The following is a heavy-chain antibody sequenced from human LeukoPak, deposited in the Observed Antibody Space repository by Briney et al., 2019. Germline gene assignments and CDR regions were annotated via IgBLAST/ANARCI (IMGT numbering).Heavy chain of an antibody. D-gene: IGHD6-19*01. CDR3: ARWDDSAWGFGN. CDR1: DGSISSNSYY. V-gene: IGHV4-39*07. Sequence: PSETLSLTCTVSDGSISSNSYYWGCIRLPPGQGLEWIGSISYSGRTYYNPSLKSRVTISVDTSKNQLSLKLTSVTAADTAVYYCARWDDSAWGFGNWGPGTLVTVSS. J-gene: IGHJ4*02. CDR2: ISYSGRT.